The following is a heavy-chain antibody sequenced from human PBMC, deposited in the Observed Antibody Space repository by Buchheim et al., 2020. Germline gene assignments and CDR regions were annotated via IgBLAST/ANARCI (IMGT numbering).Heavy chain of an antibody. CDR3: ARDNGDSSSGYYYYYYGMDV. Sequence: QVQLQESGPGLVKPSQTLSLTCTVSGGSISSGSYYWSWIRQPAGKGLEWIGRIYTSGSTNYNPSLKSRVTISVDTSKNQFSLTLSSVTAADTAVYYCARDNGDSSSGYYYYYYGMDVWGQGTT. CDR1: GGSISSGSYY. CDR2: IYTSGST. J-gene: IGHJ6*02. D-gene: IGHD3-22*01. V-gene: IGHV4-61*02.